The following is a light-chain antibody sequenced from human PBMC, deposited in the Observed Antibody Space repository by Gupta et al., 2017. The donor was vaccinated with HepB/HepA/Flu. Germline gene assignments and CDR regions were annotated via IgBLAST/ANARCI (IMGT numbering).Light chain of an antibody. CDR1: SSDVVGYYF. V-gene: IGLV2-14*03. J-gene: IGLJ1*01. CDR3: SSYTGSDPVFV. Sequence: SVSGFLGQSSAVSCTGSSSDVVGYYFVSWYRHLPGTAPKIVIFDVNNRPSGVPDRFSGSKSGTTASLTITGLQAEDEADYYCSSYTGSDPVFVFGIGTKFTV. CDR2: DVN.